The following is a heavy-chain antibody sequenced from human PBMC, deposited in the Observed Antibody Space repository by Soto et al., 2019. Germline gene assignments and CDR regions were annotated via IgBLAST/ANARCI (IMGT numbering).Heavy chain of an antibody. CDR1: GFTFNTHT. J-gene: IGHJ4*02. CDR3: AKDLSSCSGGVCYSLYFDS. CDR2: ISGSVVST. Sequence: EVQLLESGGGLVQPGGSLRLCCAASGFTFNTHTMGWVRQAPGKGLEWVAAISGSVVSTYYADSVKGRFSISRDNSHNMVFLQLNSLTVEDTAVYYCAKDLSSCSGGVCYSLYFDSWGQGALVTVSS. D-gene: IGHD2-8*02. V-gene: IGHV3-23*01.